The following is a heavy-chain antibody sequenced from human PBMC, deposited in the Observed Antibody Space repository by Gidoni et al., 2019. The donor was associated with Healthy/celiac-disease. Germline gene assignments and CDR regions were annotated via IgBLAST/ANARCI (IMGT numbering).Heavy chain of an antibody. D-gene: IGHD3-3*01. Sequence: QVQLVQSGAEVTKLGASVKVSCKAPGYTFTGYYMHWVRQAPGQGLEWMGWINPNSGGTNYAQKFQGRVTMTRDTSISTAYMELSRLRSDDTAVYYCARDGFLYDFWSGSSSPTLWGQGTLVTVSS. CDR2: INPNSGGT. J-gene: IGHJ4*02. CDR3: ARDGFLYDFWSGSSSPTL. CDR1: GYTFTGYY. V-gene: IGHV1-2*02.